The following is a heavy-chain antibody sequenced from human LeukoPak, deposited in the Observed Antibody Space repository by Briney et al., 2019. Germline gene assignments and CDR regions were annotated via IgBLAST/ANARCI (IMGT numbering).Heavy chain of an antibody. CDR1: GYTFTSYA. D-gene: IGHD3-22*01. Sequence: ASVKVSCKASGYTFTSYAMNWVGQAPGQGGEWMGWINTKTGNPTYAQGFTGRVVFSLETSVSTAYLQISSLKAEDTAVYYCARDLSDSSGYYYETWGIFDYWGQGTLVTVSS. CDR3: ARDLSDSSGYYYETWGIFDY. V-gene: IGHV7-4-1*02. CDR2: INTKTGNP. J-gene: IGHJ4*02.